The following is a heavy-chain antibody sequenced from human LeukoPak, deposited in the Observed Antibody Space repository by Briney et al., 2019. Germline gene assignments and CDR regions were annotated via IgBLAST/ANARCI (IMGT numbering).Heavy chain of an antibody. CDR1: RFPFSTYW. CDR3: TRDSGLTGYDLLDY. J-gene: IGHJ4*02. D-gene: IGHD5-12*01. CDR2: IEDDVSEK. V-gene: IGHV3-7*01. Sequence: GGSLRLSCAASRFPFSTYWITWVRQAPGKGLEWVANIEDDVSEKYYVDSVKGRFTISEDNAKNPLFLQMNSLRVEDTAIYYCTRDSGLTGYDLLDYWGQGTLVTVSS.